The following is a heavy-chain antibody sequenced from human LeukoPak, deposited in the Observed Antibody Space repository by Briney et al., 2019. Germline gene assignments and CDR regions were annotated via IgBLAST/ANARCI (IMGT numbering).Heavy chain of an antibody. CDR2: IYYSGST. J-gene: IGHJ4*02. D-gene: IGHD6-19*01. CDR3: ARGSGWYNYFDY. V-gene: IGHV4-38-2*02. CDR1: GYSISSGYY. Sequence: PSETLSLTCTVSGYSISSGYYWGWIRQPPGKGLEWIGSIYYSGSTYYNPSLKSRVTISVDTSKNQFSLKLSSVTAADTAVYYCARGSGWYNYFDYWGQGTLVTVSS.